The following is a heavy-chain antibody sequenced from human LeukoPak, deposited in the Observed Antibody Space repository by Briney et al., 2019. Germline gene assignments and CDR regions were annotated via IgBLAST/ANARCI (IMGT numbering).Heavy chain of an antibody. J-gene: IGHJ4*02. Sequence: GGSLRLSCAASGLNISVYYMTWIRQAPGNGLEWLSHISKSGTTVYYADSVKGRFTISRDSAKNSLYLHMNSLRAEDTAVYHGAAGVALDYWGQGALVTVSS. D-gene: IGHD3-3*01. V-gene: IGHV3-11*01. CDR1: GLNISVYY. CDR2: ISKSGTTV. CDR3: AAGVALDY.